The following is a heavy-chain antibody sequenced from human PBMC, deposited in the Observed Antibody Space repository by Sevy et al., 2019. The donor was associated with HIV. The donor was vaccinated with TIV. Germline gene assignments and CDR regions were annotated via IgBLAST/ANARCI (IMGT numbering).Heavy chain of an antibody. CDR3: SLTKDYYDFSCSPFDY. Sequence: ASVKVSCKVSGYTLTKLAMHWVRQAPGKGLEWMGTFDPEDGETIYAQKFQGRVTMTEDTSIDTAYMELSSLRSEDTAVFYCSLTKDYYDFSCSPFDYWGQGTLVTVSS. CDR1: GYTLTKLA. D-gene: IGHD3-22*01. CDR2: FDPEDGET. V-gene: IGHV1-24*01. J-gene: IGHJ4*02.